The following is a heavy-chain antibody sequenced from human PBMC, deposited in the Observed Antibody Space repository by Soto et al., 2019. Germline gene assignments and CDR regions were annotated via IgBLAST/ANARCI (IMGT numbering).Heavy chain of an antibody. J-gene: IGHJ6*02. D-gene: IGHD3-16*01. Sequence: QVQLVQSGAEVTKPGSSVKVSCKASGGTFSSYAISWVRQAPGQGLEWMGGIIPIFGTANYPQKFQGRVTITADESTSTAYMELSGLRSDDTAVYYCARFEKGARLYYYSVMDFWGQGTTVTVSS. CDR1: GGTFSSYA. CDR3: ARFEKGARLYYYSVMDF. CDR2: IIPIFGTA. V-gene: IGHV1-69*01.